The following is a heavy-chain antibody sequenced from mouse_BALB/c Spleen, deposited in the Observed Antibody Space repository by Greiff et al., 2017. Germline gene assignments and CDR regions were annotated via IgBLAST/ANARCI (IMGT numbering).Heavy chain of an antibody. CDR1: GFTFSSYG. CDR2: ISSGGSYT. V-gene: IGHV5-6*01. CDR3: ARLYEGYYPSWFAY. J-gene: IGHJ3*01. D-gene: IGHD2-3*01. Sequence: EVMLVESGGDLVKPGGSLKLSCAASGFTFSSYGMSWVRQTPDKRLEWVATISSGGSYTYYPDSVKGRFTISRDNAKNTLYLQMSSLKSEDTAMYYCARLYEGYYPSWFAYWGQGTLVTVSA.